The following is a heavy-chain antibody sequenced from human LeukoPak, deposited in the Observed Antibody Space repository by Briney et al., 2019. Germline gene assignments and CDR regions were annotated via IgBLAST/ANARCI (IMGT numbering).Heavy chain of an antibody. CDR2: ISYDGSNK. V-gene: IGHV3-30-3*01. CDR3: ASLPRLAVEDY. CDR1: GFTFSSYA. D-gene: IGHD5/OR15-5a*01. Sequence: GRSLRLSCAASGFTFSSYAMHCVRQAPGKGLEWVAVISYDGSNKYYADSVKGRFTISRDNSKNTLYLQMNSLRAEDTAVYYCASLPRLAVEDYWGQGTLVTVSS. J-gene: IGHJ4*02.